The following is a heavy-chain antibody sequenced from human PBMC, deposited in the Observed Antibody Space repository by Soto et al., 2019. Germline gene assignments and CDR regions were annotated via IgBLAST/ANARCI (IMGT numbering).Heavy chain of an antibody. Sequence: QLQLQESGPGLVKPSETLSLTCTVSGGSISSSSYYWGWIRQPPGKGLEWIGSIYYSGSTYYNPSLKSRVTISVDTSKNQFSLKLSSVTAADTAVYYCARHPYSSSWLNYFDYWGQGTLVTVSS. V-gene: IGHV4-39*01. CDR2: IYYSGST. J-gene: IGHJ4*02. CDR3: ARHPYSSSWLNYFDY. CDR1: GGSISSSSYY. D-gene: IGHD6-13*01.